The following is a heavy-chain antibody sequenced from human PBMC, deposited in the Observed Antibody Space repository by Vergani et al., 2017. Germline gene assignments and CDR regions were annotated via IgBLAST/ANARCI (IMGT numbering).Heavy chain of an antibody. V-gene: IGHV3-9*01. CDR3: AKTPLGYSYGYGGWFDP. CDR2: ISWNSGSI. D-gene: IGHD5-18*01. Sequence: EVQLVESGGGLVQPGRSLRLSCAASGFTFDDYAMHWVRHAPGKGLEWVSGISWNSGSIGYADSVKGRFTISRDNAKNSLYLQMNSLRAEDTALYYCAKTPLGYSYGYGGWFDPWGQGTLVTVSS. CDR1: GFTFDDYA. J-gene: IGHJ5*02.